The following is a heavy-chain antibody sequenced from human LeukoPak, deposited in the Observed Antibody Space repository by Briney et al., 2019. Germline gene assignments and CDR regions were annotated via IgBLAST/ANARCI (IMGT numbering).Heavy chain of an antibody. CDR1: GYSISNYY. J-gene: IGHJ6*03. V-gene: IGHV4-4*07. CDR3: ARCLNTYYYDNSGYSPEHYYMDV. Sequence: SETLSLTCTVSGYSISNYYWSWVRQPAGKGLEWIGRIYASGISNYNPALKSRSTMSVDTSKHQFSLKLSSVTDAETAVYYCARCLNTYYYDNSGYSPEHYYMDVWGKGTTVIVSS. CDR2: IYASGIS. D-gene: IGHD3-22*01.